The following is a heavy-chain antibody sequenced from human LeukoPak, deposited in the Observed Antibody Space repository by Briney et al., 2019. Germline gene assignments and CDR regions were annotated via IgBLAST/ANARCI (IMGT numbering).Heavy chain of an antibody. J-gene: IGHJ4*02. CDR2: VSSSGGST. D-gene: IGHD1-26*01. Sequence: PGGSLRLSCAASRFTFSSYAMNWVRQAPGKGLEWVSAVSSSGGSTYYGDSVKGRFTISRDNSKNTLYLQMNSLRAEDTAVYYCAKDTGGAGWDIDYWGQGTLVTVSS. V-gene: IGHV3-23*01. CDR3: AKDTGGAGWDIDY. CDR1: RFTFSSYA.